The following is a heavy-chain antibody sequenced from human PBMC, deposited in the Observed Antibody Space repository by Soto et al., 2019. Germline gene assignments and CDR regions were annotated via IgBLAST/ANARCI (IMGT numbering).Heavy chain of an antibody. V-gene: IGHV3-66*01. CDR1: GFTVSSNY. J-gene: IGHJ6*02. CDR2: IYSGGST. Sequence: EVQLVESGGGLVQPGGSLRLSCAASGFTVSSNYMSWVRQAPGKGLEWVSVIYSGGSTYYADSVKGRFTISRDNSKNTLYLQMNSLRAEDTAVYYCARYRPVTPYGMDVWGQGTKVTVSS. CDR3: ARYRPVTPYGMDV. D-gene: IGHD4-4*01.